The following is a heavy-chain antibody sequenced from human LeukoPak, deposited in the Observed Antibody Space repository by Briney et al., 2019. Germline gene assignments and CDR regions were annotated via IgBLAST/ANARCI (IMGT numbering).Heavy chain of an antibody. D-gene: IGHD3-10*01. V-gene: IGHV1-69*06. J-gene: IGHJ4*02. CDR3: ARNKGVYGSGSYDN. CDR2: IIPIFGTA. CDR1: GGTFSSYA. Sequence: SVKVSCKASGGTFSSYAISWVRQAPGQGLEWMGRIIPIFGTANYAQKFQGRVTITADKSTSTAYMELSSLRSEDTAVYHCARNKGVYGSGSYDNWGPGTLVTVSS.